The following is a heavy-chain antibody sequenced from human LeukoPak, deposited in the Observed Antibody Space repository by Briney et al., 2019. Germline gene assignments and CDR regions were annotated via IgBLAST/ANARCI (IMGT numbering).Heavy chain of an antibody. J-gene: IGHJ6*03. V-gene: IGHV4-59*08. CDR2: IYYSGST. D-gene: IGHD6-19*01. Sequence: PSETLSLTCTVSGGSISSYYWSWIRQPPGKGLEWIGYIYYSGSTNYNPSLKSRVTISVDTSKNQFSLKLSSVTAADTAVYYCASSAVAGYYYYYYYMDVWGKGTTVTISS. CDR1: GGSISSYY. CDR3: ASSAVAGYYYYYYYMDV.